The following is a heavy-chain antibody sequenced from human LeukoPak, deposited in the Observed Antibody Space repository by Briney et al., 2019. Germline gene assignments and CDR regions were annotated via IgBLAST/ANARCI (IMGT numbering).Heavy chain of an antibody. CDR1: GFTFDDYA. V-gene: IGHV3-9*01. J-gene: IGHJ4*02. Sequence: GGSLRLSCAASGFTFDDYAMHWVRQAPGKGLEWVSGITWNSGSIGYADSVKGRFTISRDNSKNTLYLQMNSLRVEDTAVYYCAKDQEYSSSWQYYFDYWGQGTLVTVSS. CDR3: AKDQEYSSSWQYYFDY. CDR2: ITWNSGSI. D-gene: IGHD6-13*01.